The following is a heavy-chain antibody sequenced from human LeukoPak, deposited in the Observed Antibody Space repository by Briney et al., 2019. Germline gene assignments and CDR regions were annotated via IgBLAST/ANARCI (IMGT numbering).Heavy chain of an antibody. J-gene: IGHJ5*02. CDR3: VPILDSSCYRPAPGFDP. CDR2: IIPILGIA. Sequence: SVKVSCKASGGTFSSYAISWVRQAPGLGLEWMGRIIPILGIANYAQKFQGRVTITADKFTSTAYMELSSLRSEDTAVYYCVPILDSSCYRPAPGFDPWGQGTLVTVSS. D-gene: IGHD3-22*01. V-gene: IGHV1-69*04. CDR1: GGTFSSYA.